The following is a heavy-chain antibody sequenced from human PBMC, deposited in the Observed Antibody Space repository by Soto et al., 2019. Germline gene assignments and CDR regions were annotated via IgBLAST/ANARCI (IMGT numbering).Heavy chain of an antibody. J-gene: IGHJ6*02. D-gene: IGHD3-9*01. CDR2: IYYSGST. Sequence: SSETLSLTCTVSGGSISSYYWSWIRQPPGKGLEWIGYIYYSGSTNYNPSLKSRVTISVDTSKNQFSLKLSSVTAADTAVYYCARDIVGYDILTGYRLPGYYYYGMDVWGQGTTVTVSS. V-gene: IGHV4-59*01. CDR3: ARDIVGYDILTGYRLPGYYYYGMDV. CDR1: GGSISSYY.